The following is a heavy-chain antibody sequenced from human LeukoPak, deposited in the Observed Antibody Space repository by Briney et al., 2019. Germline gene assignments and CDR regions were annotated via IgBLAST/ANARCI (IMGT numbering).Heavy chain of an antibody. CDR2: ITSETGGGIS. CDR3: VTTFHSDSSGSY. J-gene: IGHJ4*02. Sequence: GGSLRLSCAACGYTFRTTWMRWVREARGKGGEGVGRITSETGGGISDYSIGVAGKFTISRYHSKNTLYLQMNSLRTEDTAIYYCVTTFHSDSSGSYWGQGTLVTVSS. CDR1: GYTFRTTW. D-gene: IGHD3-22*01. V-gene: IGHV3-15*01.